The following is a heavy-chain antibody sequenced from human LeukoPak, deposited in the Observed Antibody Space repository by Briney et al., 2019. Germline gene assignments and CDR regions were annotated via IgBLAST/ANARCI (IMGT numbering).Heavy chain of an antibody. D-gene: IGHD6-6*01. V-gene: IGHV3-9*01. CDR2: ISWNSGSI. J-gene: IGHJ3*01. Sequence: QPGRSLRLSCAASGFTFDDYAMHWVRQAPGKGLEWVSGISWNSGSIGYADSVKGRFTISRDNAKNSLYLQINSLRAEDTAVYYCARSSYSSSSSVWGQGTMVTVSS. CDR3: ARSSYSSSSSV. CDR1: GFTFDDYA.